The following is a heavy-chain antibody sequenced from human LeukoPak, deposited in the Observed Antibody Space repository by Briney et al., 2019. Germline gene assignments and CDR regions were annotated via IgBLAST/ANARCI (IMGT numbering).Heavy chain of an antibody. V-gene: IGHV3-21*01. CDR1: GFTFSRYS. Sequence: PGGSLRLSCAASGFTFSRYSMNWVRQAPGKGLEWVSSISIGNTYIYYADSVKGRFTISRDNAKNSLYLQLNSLRAEDMAVYYCARHPSGVTGYTYGRGIDYWGQGTLVTVSS. CDR2: ISIGNTYI. CDR3: ARHPSGVTGYTYGRGIDY. J-gene: IGHJ4*02. D-gene: IGHD5-18*01.